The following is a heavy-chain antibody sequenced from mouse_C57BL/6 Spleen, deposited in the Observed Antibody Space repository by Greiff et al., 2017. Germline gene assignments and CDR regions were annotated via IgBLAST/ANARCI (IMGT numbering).Heavy chain of an antibody. J-gene: IGHJ2*01. V-gene: IGHV5-6*02. CDR2: ISSGGSYT. Sequence: EVKLVESGGDLVKPGGSLKLSCAASGFTFSSYGMSWVRQTPDKRLEWVATISSGGSYTYYPDSVKGRFTISRDNAKNTLYLQMSSLKSEDTAMYYCARRGANWDDYWGQGATLTVSS. CDR1: GFTFSSYG. D-gene: IGHD4-1*01. CDR3: ARRGANWDDY.